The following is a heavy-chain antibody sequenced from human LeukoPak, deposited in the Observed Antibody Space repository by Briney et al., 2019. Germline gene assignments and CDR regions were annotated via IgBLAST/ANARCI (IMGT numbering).Heavy chain of an antibody. CDR2: IYHSGRT. J-gene: IGHJ4*02. V-gene: IGHV4-4*02. CDR1: GGSISSSNW. Sequence: SGTLSLTCAVSGGSISSSNWWSWVRRPPGKGLEWIGEIYHSGRTNYNPSLKSRVTISVDKSKNQFSLRLSSVTAADTAVYYCARVAIAVAGTLDYWGQGTLVTVSS. CDR3: ARVAIAVAGTLDY. D-gene: IGHD6-19*01.